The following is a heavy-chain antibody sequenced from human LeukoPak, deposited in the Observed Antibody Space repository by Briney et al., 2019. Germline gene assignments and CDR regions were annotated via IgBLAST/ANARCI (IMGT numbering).Heavy chain of an antibody. J-gene: IGHJ4*02. CDR2: INHSGST. Sequence: SETLSLTCAVYGGSFSGYYWSWIRQPPGKGLEWIGEINHSGSTNYNPSIKSRVTISVDTSKNQFSLKLSSVTAADTAVYYCARGQGTVTTHWGQGTLVTVSS. V-gene: IGHV4-34*01. CDR3: ARGQGTVTTH. CDR1: GGSFSGYY. D-gene: IGHD4-17*01.